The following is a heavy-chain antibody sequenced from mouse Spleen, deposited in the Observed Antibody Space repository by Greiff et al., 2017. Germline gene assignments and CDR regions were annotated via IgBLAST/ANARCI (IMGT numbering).Heavy chain of an antibody. CDR2: IDPSDSST. Sequence: QVQLQQPGAELVKPGASVKLSCKASGYTFTSYWMHWVKQRPGQGLEWIGEIDPSDSSTNYNQKFKGKATLTVDKSSSTAYMQLSSLTSEDSAVYYCAISYGNPAWVAYWGQGTLVTVSA. D-gene: IGHD2-1*01. V-gene: IGHV1-69*02. CDR3: AISYGNPAWVAY. CDR1: GYTFTSYW. J-gene: IGHJ3*01.